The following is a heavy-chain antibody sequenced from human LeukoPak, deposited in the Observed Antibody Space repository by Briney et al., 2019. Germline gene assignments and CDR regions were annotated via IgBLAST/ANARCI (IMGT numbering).Heavy chain of an antibody. CDR1: GFTFSSYA. V-gene: IGHV3-30-3*01. J-gene: IGHJ4*02. D-gene: IGHD1-26*01. CDR2: ISYDGSNK. CDR3: ARGGYCLDY. Sequence: GGSLRLSCAASGFTFSSYAMHWVRQAPGKGLEWVAVISYDGSNKYYADSVKGRFTISRDNSKNTLYLQMNSLRAEDTAVYYCARGGYCLDYWGQGTLVTVSS.